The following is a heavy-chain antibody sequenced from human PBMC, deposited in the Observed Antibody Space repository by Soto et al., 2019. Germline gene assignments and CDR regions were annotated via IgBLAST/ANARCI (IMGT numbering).Heavy chain of an antibody. V-gene: IGHV4-34*01. CDR1: GGSFSGYY. J-gene: IGHJ6*02. CDR3: ARVGRTYFDWPVLNLGLGRKKNNYGMDV. D-gene: IGHD3-9*01. CDR2: INHSGST. Sequence: SETLSLTCAVYGGSFSGYYWSWIRQPPGKGLEWIGEINHSGSTNYNPSLKSRVTISVDTSKNQFSLKLSSVTAADTAVYYCARVGRTYFDWPVLNLGLGRKKNNYGMDVWGQGTTVTVSS.